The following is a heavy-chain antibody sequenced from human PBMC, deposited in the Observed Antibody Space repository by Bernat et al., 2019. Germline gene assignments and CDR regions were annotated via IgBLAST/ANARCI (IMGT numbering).Heavy chain of an antibody. Sequence: EVQLVESGGGLVKPGGSLRLSCAASGFTFSSYSMNWVRQAPGKGLEWVSSISSSSSYIYYAASVKGRFTISRDNAKNSLYLQMNSLRAEDTAVYYCARGLGVYGSGSWADYWGQGTLVTVSS. CDR1: GFTFSSYS. V-gene: IGHV3-21*01. CDR3: ARGLGVYGSGSWADY. D-gene: IGHD3-10*01. J-gene: IGHJ4*02. CDR2: ISSSSSYI.